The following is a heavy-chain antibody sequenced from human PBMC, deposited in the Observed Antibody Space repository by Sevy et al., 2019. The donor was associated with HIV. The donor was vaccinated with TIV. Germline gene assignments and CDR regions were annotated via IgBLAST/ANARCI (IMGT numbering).Heavy chain of an antibody. D-gene: IGHD6-25*01. CDR1: GYTFTSYD. CDR2: MNPNSGNT. CDR3: ARGGSSGFGHRSDHY. V-gene: IGHV1-8*01. Sequence: ASVKVSCKASGYTFTSYDINWVRQATGQVLEWMGWMNPNSGNTGYAQKFQGRVTMTRNTSISTAYMELSSLRSEDTAVYYCARGGSSGFGHRSDHYWGQGTLVTVSS. J-gene: IGHJ4*02.